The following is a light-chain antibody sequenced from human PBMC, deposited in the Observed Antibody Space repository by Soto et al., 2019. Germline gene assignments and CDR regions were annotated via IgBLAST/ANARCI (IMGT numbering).Light chain of an antibody. CDR1: TSDFNYYNS. CDR3: TSYTSSTTYF. Sequence: QSVLTQPASVSGSPGQSITISCTGTTSDFNYYNSVSWYQHHPGQAPKPMIYNVSNRPSGVSYRFSGSKSGNTASLTIFGLQAEDEADYYCTSYTSSTTYFFGTGTKVTVL. J-gene: IGLJ1*01. CDR2: NVS. V-gene: IGLV2-14*03.